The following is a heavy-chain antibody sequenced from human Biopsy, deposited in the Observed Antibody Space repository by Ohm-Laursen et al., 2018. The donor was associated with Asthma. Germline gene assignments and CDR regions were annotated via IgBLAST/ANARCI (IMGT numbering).Heavy chain of an antibody. CDR1: GYTFTGYY. Sequence: ASVKVSCKASGYTFTGYYMHWVRQAPGHGLEWMGTILTKFDITSYAEKFQGRVTITADKSTSTTYMELSRLRSEDTAVYYCARSYDTDSYPVLVLDYWGQGTLVTVSS. CDR3: ARSYDTDSYPVLVLDY. D-gene: IGHD3-22*01. J-gene: IGHJ4*02. CDR2: ILTKFDIT. V-gene: IGHV1-46*01.